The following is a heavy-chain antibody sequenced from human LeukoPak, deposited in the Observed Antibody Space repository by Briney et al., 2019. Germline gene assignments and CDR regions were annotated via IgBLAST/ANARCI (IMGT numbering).Heavy chain of an antibody. J-gene: IGHJ4*02. CDR3: ARGRRYYYDSSGYPLDY. V-gene: IGHV4-34*01. CDR2: INPSGST. D-gene: IGHD3-22*01. Sequence: PSETLSLTCAVYGGSFSGYYWSWIRQPPGKGLEWIGEINPSGSTNYNPSLKSRVTISVDTSKNQFSLKLSSVTAADTAVYYCARGRRYYYDSSGYPLDYWGQGTLVTVSS. CDR1: GGSFSGYY.